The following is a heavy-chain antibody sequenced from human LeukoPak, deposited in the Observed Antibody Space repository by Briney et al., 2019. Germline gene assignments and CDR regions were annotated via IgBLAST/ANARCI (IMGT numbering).Heavy chain of an antibody. CDR1: GFTLSSYR. D-gene: IGHD3-10*01. V-gene: IGHV3-48*02. J-gene: IGHJ4*02. Sequence: GGSLRLSCAASGFTLSSYRMNGVPQAPGKGLEWVSYISSSSSTIYYADSVKGQFTISRDKAKNSLYLQMNSLRDEETAVYDCARAIYGSGSYPWYYFDYWGERTLVTVSS. CDR2: ISSSSSTI. CDR3: ARAIYGSGSYPWYYFDY.